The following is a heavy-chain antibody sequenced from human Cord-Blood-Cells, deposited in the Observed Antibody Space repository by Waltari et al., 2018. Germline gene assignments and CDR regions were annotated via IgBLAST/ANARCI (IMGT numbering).Heavy chain of an antibody. J-gene: IGHJ4*02. CDR2: ISGSGGST. D-gene: IGHD6-19*01. V-gene: IGHV3-23*01. CDR1: GFTFRSSA. Sequence: EVQLLESGGGLVQPGGSLRLSCAASGFTFRSSAMSWVRQAPGKGLEWVSAISGSGGSTYYADSVKGRFTISRDNSKNTLYLQMNSLRAEDTAVYYCAKDIWLVHDGYFDYWGQGTLVTVSS. CDR3: AKDIWLVHDGYFDY.